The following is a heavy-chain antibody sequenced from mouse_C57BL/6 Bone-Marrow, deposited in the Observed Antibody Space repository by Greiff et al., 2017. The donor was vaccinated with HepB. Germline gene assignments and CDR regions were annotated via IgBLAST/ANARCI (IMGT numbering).Heavy chain of an antibody. J-gene: IGHJ4*01. CDR1: GFTFSDYG. CDR2: ISSGSSTI. Sequence: EVQGVESGGGLVKPGGSLKLSCAASGFTFSDYGMHWVRQAPEKGLEWVAYISSGSSTIYYADTVKGRFTISRDNAKNTLFLQMTSLRSEDTAMYYCARRGYGSSYKYYAMDYWGQGTSVTVSS. V-gene: IGHV5-17*01. D-gene: IGHD1-1*01. CDR3: ARRGYGSSYKYYAMDY.